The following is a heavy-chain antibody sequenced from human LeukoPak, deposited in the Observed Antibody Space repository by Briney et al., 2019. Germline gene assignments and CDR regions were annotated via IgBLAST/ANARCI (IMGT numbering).Heavy chain of an antibody. CDR1: GFTFDDYA. CDR2: ISWNSGSI. CDR3: AKDSSGYYDYVWGSYRYLHA. J-gene: IGHJ5*02. V-gene: IGHV3-9*01. Sequence: GGSLRLSCAASGFTFDDYAMHRVRQAPGKGLEWVSGISWNSGSIGYADSVKGRFTISRDNAKNSLYLQMNSLRAEDTALYYCAKDSSGYYDYVWGSYRYLHAWGQGTLVTVSS. D-gene: IGHD3-16*02.